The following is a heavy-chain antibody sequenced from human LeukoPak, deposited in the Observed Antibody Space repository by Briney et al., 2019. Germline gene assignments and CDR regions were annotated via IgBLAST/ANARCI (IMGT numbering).Heavy chain of an antibody. D-gene: IGHD1-26*01. CDR2: IYYSGST. Sequence: RTSETLSLTCTVSGGSISSSSYYWGWIRQPPGKGLEWIGSIYYSGSTYYNPSLKSRVTISVDTSKNQFSLKLSSVTAADTAVYYCARELVGAGGQYFQHWGQGTLVTVSS. CDR1: GGSISSSSYY. J-gene: IGHJ1*01. V-gene: IGHV4-39*07. CDR3: ARELVGAGGQYFQH.